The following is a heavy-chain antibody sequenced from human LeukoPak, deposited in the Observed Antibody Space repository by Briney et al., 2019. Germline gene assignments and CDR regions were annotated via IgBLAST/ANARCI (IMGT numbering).Heavy chain of an antibody. J-gene: IGHJ4*02. CDR1: GFTFSDYY. CDR2: IGGSGPTI. D-gene: IGHD3-22*01. CDR3: ARDRSGYYHGLDY. V-gene: IGHV3-11*01. Sequence: GGSLRVSCAASGFTFSDYYMTWIRQARGKGLEWVSYIGGSGPTIYYADSVKGRFTISRDNAKNSLHLQMNSLRAEDTAVYYCARDRSGYYHGLDYWGQGTLVTVSS.